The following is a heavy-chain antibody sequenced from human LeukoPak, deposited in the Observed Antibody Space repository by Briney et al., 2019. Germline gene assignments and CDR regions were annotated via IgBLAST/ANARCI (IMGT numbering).Heavy chain of an antibody. D-gene: IGHD3-10*01. CDR1: GFTFSSYA. V-gene: IGHV3-48*04. CDR2: ISSSGNTI. J-gene: IGHJ4*02. CDR3: ARDPTWFGDPSLWFDY. Sequence: GGSLRLSCAASGFTFSSYAMSWVRQAPGKGLEWVSYISSSGNTIYYADSVKGRFTISRDNAKNSLYLQMNSLRAEDTAVYYCARDPTWFGDPSLWFDYWGQGTLVTVSS.